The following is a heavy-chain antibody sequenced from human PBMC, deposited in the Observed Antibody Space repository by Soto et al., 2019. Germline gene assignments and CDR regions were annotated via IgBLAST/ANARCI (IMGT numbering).Heavy chain of an antibody. CDR1: GFTFSSYA. D-gene: IGHD2-2*01. CDR2: ISGDGGST. J-gene: IGHJ3*02. CDR3: AKGVPRSPAPASVCAFDI. V-gene: IGHV3-23*01. Sequence: GGSLRLSCAASGFTFSSYAMSWVRQAPGKGLEWVSAISGDGGSTYYADSVKGRFTISRDNSKNTLYLQMNSLRAEDTAVYYCAKGVPRSPAPASVCAFDIWGQGTMVTVSS.